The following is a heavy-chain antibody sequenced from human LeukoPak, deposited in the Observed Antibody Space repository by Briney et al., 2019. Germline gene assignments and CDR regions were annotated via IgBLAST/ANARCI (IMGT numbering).Heavy chain of an antibody. J-gene: IGHJ4*02. CDR2: ISSSSSYI. Sequence: GGSLRLSCAASGFTFSSYSMNWVRQAPGKGLEWVSSISSSSSYIYYADSVKGRFTISRDNAKNSLYLQMNSLRDEDTAVYYCARVGSSSWYSYDYWGQGTLVTVSS. CDR3: ARVGSSSWYSYDY. CDR1: GFTFSSYS. D-gene: IGHD6-13*01. V-gene: IGHV3-21*01.